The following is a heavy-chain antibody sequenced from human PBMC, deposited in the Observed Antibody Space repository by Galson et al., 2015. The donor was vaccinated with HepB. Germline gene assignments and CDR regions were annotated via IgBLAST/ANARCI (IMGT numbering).Heavy chain of an antibody. CDR3: ARDRAAGGRYFDY. CDR2: ISSSSSTI. CDR1: GFTFSSYS. V-gene: IGHV3-48*01. Sequence: SLRLSCAASGFTFSSYSMNWVRQAPGKGLEWVSYISSSSSTIYYADSVKGRFTISRDNAKNSLYLQMNSLRAEDTAVYYCARDRAAGGRYFDYWGQGTLVTVSS. J-gene: IGHJ4*02. D-gene: IGHD3-10*01.